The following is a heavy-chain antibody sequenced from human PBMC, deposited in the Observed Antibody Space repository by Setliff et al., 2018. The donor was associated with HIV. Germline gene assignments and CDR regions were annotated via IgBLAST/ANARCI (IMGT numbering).Heavy chain of an antibody. CDR3: ALPYCGGGNCWSSASLPPAGWFDP. Sequence: GASVKVSCKASGGTFSSYVISWVRQAPGQGPEWMGGIIPMYGVTNYAQKFQGRVTITTDESTSTAYMELSSLSSEDTAVFYCALPYCGGGNCWSSASLPPAGWFDPWGQGTLVTV. CDR1: GGTFSSYV. V-gene: IGHV1-69*05. CDR2: IIPMYGVT. D-gene: IGHD2-15*01. J-gene: IGHJ5*02.